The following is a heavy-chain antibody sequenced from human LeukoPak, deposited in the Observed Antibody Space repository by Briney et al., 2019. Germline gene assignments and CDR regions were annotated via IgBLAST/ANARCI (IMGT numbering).Heavy chain of an antibody. D-gene: IGHD2-2*01. Sequence: ASVKVSCKASGGTFSSYAISWVRQAPGQGLEWMGGIIPIFGTANYAQKFQGRVTITADESTSTAYMELSSLRPEDTAVYYCARLQVPAKSWFDPWGQGTPVTVSS. CDR2: IIPIFGTA. J-gene: IGHJ5*02. CDR1: GGTFSSYA. CDR3: ARLQVPAKSWFDP. V-gene: IGHV1-69*13.